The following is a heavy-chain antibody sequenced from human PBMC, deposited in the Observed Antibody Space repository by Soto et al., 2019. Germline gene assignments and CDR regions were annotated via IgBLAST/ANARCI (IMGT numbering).Heavy chain of an antibody. CDR3: ARQGKSYMSSRESYGMDV. Sequence: ASVKVSCKSSGYTFIYYYLHWVRQAPGQGLEWMGWINPHSGDTYYAEKFQGRVTMTRDTSITTVFMDISRLTSDDTALYLCARQGKSYMSSRESYGMDVWGQGNSVTVSS. D-gene: IGHD2-2*02. CDR2: INPHSGDT. J-gene: IGHJ6*02. V-gene: IGHV1-2*02. CDR1: GYTFIYYY.